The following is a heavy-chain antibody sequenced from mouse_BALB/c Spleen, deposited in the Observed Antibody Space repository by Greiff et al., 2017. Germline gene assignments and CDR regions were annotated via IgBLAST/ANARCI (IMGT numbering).Heavy chain of an antibody. D-gene: IGHD2-3*01. CDR1: GYSITSDYA. CDR3: ARHLLSMDY. V-gene: IGHV3-2*02. J-gene: IGHJ4*01. CDR2: ISYSGST. Sequence: EVQLQESGPGLVKPSQSLSLTCTVTGYSITSDYAWNWIRQFPGNKLEWMGYISYSGSTSYNPSLKSRISITRDTSKNQFFLQLNSVTTEDTATYYCARHLLSMDYWGQGTSVTVSS.